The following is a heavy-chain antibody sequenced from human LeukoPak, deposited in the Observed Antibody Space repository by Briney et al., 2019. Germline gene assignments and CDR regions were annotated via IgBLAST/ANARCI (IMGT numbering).Heavy chain of an antibody. CDR1: GYSFTSNV. CDR3: ARVSSGYGFDIDY. CDR2: INPNSGGT. V-gene: IGHV1-2*02. Sequence: GASVKVSCKASGYSFTSNVISWVRQAPGQGLEWMGWINPNSGGTNYAQKFQGRVTMTRDTSISTAYMELSRLRSDDTAVYYCARVSSGYGFDIDYWGQGTLVTVSS. D-gene: IGHD3-22*01. J-gene: IGHJ4*02.